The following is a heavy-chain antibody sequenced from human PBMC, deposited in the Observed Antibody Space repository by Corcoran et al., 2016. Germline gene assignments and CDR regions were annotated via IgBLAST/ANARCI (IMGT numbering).Heavy chain of an antibody. CDR1: GYTFTSYY. J-gene: IGHJ4*02. CDR2: INPSGGST. Sequence: QVQLVQSGAEVKKPGASVKVSCKASGYTFTSYYMHWVRQAPGQGLEWMGIINPSGGSTSYAQKFQGRVTMTRDTSTSTVYMELSSLRSEDTAMYYCARVRQQLDPFDYWGQGTLVTVSS. D-gene: IGHD6-13*01. CDR3: ARVRQQLDPFDY. V-gene: IGHV1-46*01.